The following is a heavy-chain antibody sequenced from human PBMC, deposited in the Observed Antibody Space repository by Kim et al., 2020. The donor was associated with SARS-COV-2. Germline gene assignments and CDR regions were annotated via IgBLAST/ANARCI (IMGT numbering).Heavy chain of an antibody. V-gene: IGHV3-72*01. Sequence: GGSLRLSCAASGFTFSDHYMDWVRQAPGKGLEWVGRTRNKANSYTTAYAASVKGRFTIYRDDSKNSLYLQMNSLKTEDTAVYYCARGPEYYYVSSGYYRSYYFDYWGQGTLVTVSS. CDR3: ARGPEYYYVSSGYYRSYYFDY. J-gene: IGHJ4*02. D-gene: IGHD3-22*01. CDR2: TRNKANSYTT. CDR1: GFTFSDHY.